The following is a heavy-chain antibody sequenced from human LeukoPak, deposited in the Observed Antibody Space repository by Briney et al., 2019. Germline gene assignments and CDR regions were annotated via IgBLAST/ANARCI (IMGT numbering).Heavy chain of an antibody. J-gene: IGHJ4*02. V-gene: IGHV4-59*01. CDR3: ASQYCSGGSCKDY. CDR1: GGSISSYY. D-gene: IGHD2-15*01. Sequence: SETLSLTCTVSGGSISSYYWSWIRQPPGKGLEWIGYIYYSGSTNYNPSLKSRVTISVDTSKNQFSLELSSVTAADTAVYYCASQYCSGGSCKDYWGQGTLVTVSS. CDR2: IYYSGST.